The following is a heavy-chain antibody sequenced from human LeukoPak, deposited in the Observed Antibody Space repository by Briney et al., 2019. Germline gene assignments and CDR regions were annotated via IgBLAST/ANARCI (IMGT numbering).Heavy chain of an antibody. CDR2: INPNSGGT. CDR1: GYTFTGYY. D-gene: IGHD3-10*01. J-gene: IGHJ4*02. CDR3: ARDRYYGSGSYPLSY. V-gene: IGHV1-2*02. Sequence: ASVKVSCKASGYTFTGYYMHWVRQAPGQGLEWMGWINPNSGGTNYAQKFQGRVTMTRDTSISTAYMELSRLRSDDTAVYYCARDRYYGSGSYPLSYWGQGTLVIVSS.